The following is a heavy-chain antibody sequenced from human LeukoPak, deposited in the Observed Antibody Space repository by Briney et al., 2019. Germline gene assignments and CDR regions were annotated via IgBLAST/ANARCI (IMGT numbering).Heavy chain of an antibody. Sequence: GGSLRLSRAASVNIFSSYSMNWVRQAPGKGLEWVSYISPSNTIYYADSVKGRFTISRDNAKNSLYLQMNSLRAEDTAVYYCARGTFDDWGQGTLVTVSS. V-gene: IGHV3-48*01. CDR2: ISPSNTI. CDR3: ARGTFDD. J-gene: IGHJ4*02. CDR1: VNIFSSYS.